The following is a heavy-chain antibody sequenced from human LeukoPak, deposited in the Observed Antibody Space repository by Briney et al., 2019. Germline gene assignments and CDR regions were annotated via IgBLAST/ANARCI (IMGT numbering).Heavy chain of an antibody. CDR2: ISGSGGST. J-gene: IGHJ3*02. CDR1: GFTFSSYG. V-gene: IGHV3-23*01. Sequence: GGALMLSCAASGFTFSSYGISWVRPAPGKGLEWVSAISGSGGSTYYADSVKGRFTISRDNSKNTLYLQMNSLRAEDTAVYYCAKGYSGYVKNDAFDIWGQGTMVTVSS. D-gene: IGHD5-12*01. CDR3: AKGYSGYVKNDAFDI.